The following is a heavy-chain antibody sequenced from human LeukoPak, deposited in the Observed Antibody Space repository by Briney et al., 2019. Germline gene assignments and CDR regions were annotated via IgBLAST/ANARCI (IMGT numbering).Heavy chain of an antibody. Sequence: GGSLRLSCAASGFTFSSYSMNLVRQAPGKGLEWVSAVSASGGNTYYADSVKGRFTISRDNSKNTLYLQVNSLRAEDTAVYYCGKGLYHDYSGIGDYWGQGTLVTVSS. CDR2: VSASGGNT. CDR3: GKGLYHDYSGIGDY. V-gene: IGHV3-23*01. J-gene: IGHJ4*02. CDR1: GFTFSSYS. D-gene: IGHD3-16*01.